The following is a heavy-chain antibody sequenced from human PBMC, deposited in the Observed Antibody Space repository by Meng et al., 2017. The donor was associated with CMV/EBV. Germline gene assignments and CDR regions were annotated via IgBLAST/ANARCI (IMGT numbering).Heavy chain of an antibody. J-gene: IGHJ3*02. CDR2: TRNKANSYTT. CDR3: ARSQGDFWSGSDAFDI. D-gene: IGHD3-3*01. V-gene: IGHV3-72*01. CDR1: GFTFSDHY. Sequence: GGSLRLSCAASGFTFSDHYMDWVRQAPGKGLEWVGRTRNKANSYTTEYAASVKGRFTILRDDSKNSLYLQMNSLKTEDTAVYYCARSQGDFWSGSDAFDIWGQGTMVTVSS.